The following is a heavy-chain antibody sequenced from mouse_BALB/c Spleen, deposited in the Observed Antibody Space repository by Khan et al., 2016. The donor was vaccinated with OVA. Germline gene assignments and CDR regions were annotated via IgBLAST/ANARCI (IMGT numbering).Heavy chain of an antibody. CDR3: AIHGYVAWFAY. J-gene: IGHJ3*01. CDR1: GYSFTSYY. D-gene: IGHD2-2*01. V-gene: IGHV1S135*01. Sequence: EVKLLESGPELMKPGASVKISCKASGYSFTSYYIHWVKQSHGKSLEWIGYIDPFNGGTSYNPKFKGKATLTADKSSSTAYMHLSSLTSDDSAVYYCAIHGYVAWFAYGGQGTLVTVSA. CDR2: IDPFNGGT.